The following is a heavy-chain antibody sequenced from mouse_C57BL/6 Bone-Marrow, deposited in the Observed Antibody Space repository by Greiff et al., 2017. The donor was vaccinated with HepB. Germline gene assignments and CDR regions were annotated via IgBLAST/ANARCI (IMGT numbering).Heavy chain of an antibody. CDR2: ISSGGSYT. Sequence: EVKLVESGGDLVKPGGSLKLSCAASGFTFSSYGMSWVRQTPDKRLEWVATISSGGSYTYYPDSVKGRFTISRDNAKNTLYLQMSSLKSEDTAMYYCARQGLLCLRRGFDYWGQGTTLTVSS. V-gene: IGHV5-6*02. CDR1: GFTFSSYG. D-gene: IGHD2-2*01. CDR3: ARQGLLCLRRGFDY. J-gene: IGHJ2*01.